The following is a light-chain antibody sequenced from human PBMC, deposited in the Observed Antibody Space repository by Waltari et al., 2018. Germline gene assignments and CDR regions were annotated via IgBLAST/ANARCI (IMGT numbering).Light chain of an antibody. CDR2: VNN. CDR1: SSNIGAGYA. CDR3: QSYDSSLSAFV. J-gene: IGLJ1*01. V-gene: IGLV1-40*01. Sequence: QSVLTQPPSVSGAPGQRVTISCSGSSSNIGAGYAVHWYQQLPGTAPKLFIFVNNNRPSGVPDRFPGSKSGTSASLVISGLQAEDEADYYCQSYDSSLSAFVFGTGTKVTVL.